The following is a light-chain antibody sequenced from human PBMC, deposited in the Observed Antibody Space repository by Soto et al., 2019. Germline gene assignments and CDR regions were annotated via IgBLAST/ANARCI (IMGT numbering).Light chain of an antibody. Sequence: EIVMTQSPATLSVSPGERATLSCRASQDVGSKLAWYQQKPGQAPRLLIYGASTRATGIPARFNGSGSGTEFTLTISSLQSEDFAVYFCQQYTSITFGQGTRLEIK. J-gene: IGKJ5*01. V-gene: IGKV3-15*01. CDR2: GAS. CDR1: QDVGSK. CDR3: QQYTSIT.